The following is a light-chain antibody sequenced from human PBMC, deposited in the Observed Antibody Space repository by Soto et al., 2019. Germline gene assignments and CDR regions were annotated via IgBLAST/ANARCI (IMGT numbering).Light chain of an antibody. J-gene: IGLJ3*02. Sequence: QSALTQPASVSGSPGQSISISCTGTSRDVGGYNYVSWYQQHPGKAPKLLIYEVTNRPSGVSNRFSCSKSGNTASLTISGLQAEDEADYYCFSYTHNNTPVFGVGTKVTVL. V-gene: IGLV2-14*01. CDR2: EVT. CDR1: SRDVGGYNY. CDR3: FSYTHNNTPV.